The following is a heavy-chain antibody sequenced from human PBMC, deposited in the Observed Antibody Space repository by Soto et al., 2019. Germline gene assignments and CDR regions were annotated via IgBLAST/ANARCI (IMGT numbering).Heavy chain of an antibody. CDR2: ISSSSTNTI. V-gene: IGHV3-11*01. Sequence: QVQLVESGGGLVKHGGSLRLSCAASGFTFSDYYMTWIRQAPGKGLEWVSYISSSSTNTINYADSVKGRFTISRDNAKNSLYLQINSLRAEDTAVYYCARSSATPNGWWGFGLDVWGQGTSVIVSS. CDR1: GFTFSDYY. CDR3: ARSSATPNGWWGFGLDV. J-gene: IGHJ6*02. D-gene: IGHD2-15*01.